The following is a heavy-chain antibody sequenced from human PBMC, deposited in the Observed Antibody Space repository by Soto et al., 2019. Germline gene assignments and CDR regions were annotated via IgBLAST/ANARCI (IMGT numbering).Heavy chain of an antibody. CDR1: GYTVTSYA. Sequence: QVQLVQSGAEEKKPGASVTVSCKASGYTVTSYAMHWVRQAPGPRLEWMGGINAGNGNTQHSQKLQGRVTITRDTAASTAYIELSSQRSEDTAVYYCARDVAAADYWGKGTLVTVSS. CDR2: INAGNGNT. V-gene: IGHV1-3*05. D-gene: IGHD6-13*01. CDR3: ARDVAAADY. J-gene: IGHJ4*02.